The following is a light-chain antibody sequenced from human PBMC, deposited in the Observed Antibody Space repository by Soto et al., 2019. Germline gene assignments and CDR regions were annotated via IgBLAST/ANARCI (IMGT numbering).Light chain of an antibody. J-gene: IGLJ2*01. CDR1: SSDVGSYNL. V-gene: IGLV2-23*02. Sequence: QSALTQPVSVSGSPGQSITISCTGTSSDVGSYNLVSWYQQHPGKAPKLMIYEVSKRPSGVSNRFSGSKSGNTASLTISGLQAEDEADYYCCSYAGSSTLVFGGGTQLTVL. CDR3: CSYAGSSTLV. CDR2: EVS.